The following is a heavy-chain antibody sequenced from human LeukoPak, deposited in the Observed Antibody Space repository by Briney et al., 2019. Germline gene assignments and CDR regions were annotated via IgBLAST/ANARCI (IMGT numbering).Heavy chain of an antibody. CDR2: ISRSSDTV. V-gene: IGHV3-48*01. D-gene: IGHD3-10*01. J-gene: IGHJ4*02. Sequence: GGSLRLSCAASGFTFSSYSMNWVRQASGKGLEWVSFISRSSDTVYYADSVKGRFTISRDNAKNSLYLQMNSLRGEDTAVYYCAREEGRNFGLDYWGQGTLVTVSS. CDR3: AREEGRNFGLDY. CDR1: GFTFSSYS.